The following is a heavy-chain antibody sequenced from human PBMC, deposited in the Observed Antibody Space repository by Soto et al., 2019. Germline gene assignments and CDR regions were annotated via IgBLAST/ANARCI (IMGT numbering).Heavy chain of an antibody. Sequence: QITLKESGPTLVTPTQTLTLTCSFSGFSLTSRGVGVGWVRQSPGKALEWLALVNGNGDKRYSPSLKSRLILAKDTAKNQVVLTMTSMDPVDTGSYYCAHILFVGTTVTNGGFETWGQGTLVTVSS. V-gene: IGHV2-5*01. CDR1: GFSLTSRGVG. D-gene: IGHD1-1*01. J-gene: IGHJ5*02. CDR3: AHILFVGTTVTNGGFET. CDR2: VNGNGDK.